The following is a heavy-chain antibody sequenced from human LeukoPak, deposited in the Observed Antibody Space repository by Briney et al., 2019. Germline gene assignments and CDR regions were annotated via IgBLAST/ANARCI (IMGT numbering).Heavy chain of an antibody. Sequence: GRSLRLSCAASGFTFSSYGMHWVRQAPGKGLEWVAVISYDGSNKYYADSVKGRFTISRDNSKNTLYLQMNSLRAEDTAVYYCAKGRLIVVVTATDYWGQGTLVTVSS. CDR3: AKGRLIVVVTATDY. CDR2: ISYDGSNK. V-gene: IGHV3-30*18. D-gene: IGHD2-21*02. CDR1: GFTFSSYG. J-gene: IGHJ4*02.